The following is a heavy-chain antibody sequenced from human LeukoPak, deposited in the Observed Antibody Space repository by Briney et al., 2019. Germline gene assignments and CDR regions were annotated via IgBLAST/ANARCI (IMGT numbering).Heavy chain of an antibody. CDR2: IHASGRT. V-gene: IGHV4-4*09. Sequence: PSETLSLTCTVSGGSVSPYFWSWIRQSPGKGLECIGYIHASGRTKYNPSLESRVGISIDTSKNHFSLTLRSVTAADTAVYYCARLLRWSEDGFDVWGQGTVVAISS. D-gene: IGHD2-15*01. J-gene: IGHJ3*01. CDR1: GGSVSPYF. CDR3: ARLLRWSEDGFDV.